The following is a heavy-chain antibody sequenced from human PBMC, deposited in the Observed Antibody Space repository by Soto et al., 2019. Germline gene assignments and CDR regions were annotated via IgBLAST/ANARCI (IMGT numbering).Heavy chain of an antibody. V-gene: IGHV1-18*03. D-gene: IGHD2-2*01. CDR3: ARHLFPMRVENHFHS. CDR1: GYTFFNYD. CDR2: ISGYNGNT. J-gene: IGHJ5*01. Sequence: ASVKVSCKASGYTFFNYDMSWVRQAPGQGLEWMGWISGYNGNTQYAQKFQGRVTMTRDISTSTAYMELRSLRSDDMAVYYCARHLFPMRVENHFHSWGQRTLVTVSS.